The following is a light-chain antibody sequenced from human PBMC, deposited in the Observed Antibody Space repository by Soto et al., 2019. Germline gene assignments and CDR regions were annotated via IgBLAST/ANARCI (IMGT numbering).Light chain of an antibody. CDR2: VAS. V-gene: IGKV3-15*01. J-gene: IGKJ4*01. Sequence: EIVMTQSPATLSVSPGERATLSCRASQSVSSNLAWYQQKPGQTPKLLIYVASTRANGNPARFSGSGSGTEFTLTISSLQYEDVAVYYCQQYNVWPLTFGGGTKVEFK. CDR3: QQYNVWPLT. CDR1: QSVSSN.